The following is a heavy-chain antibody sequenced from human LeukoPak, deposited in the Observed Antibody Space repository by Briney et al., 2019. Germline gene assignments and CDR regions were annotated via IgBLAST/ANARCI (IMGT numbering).Heavy chain of an antibody. CDR1: GFTFSSYA. V-gene: IGHV3-23*01. Sequence: PGGSLRPSCAASGFTFSSYAMSWVRQAPGKGLEWVSGISGSGGSTYYADSVNGRFTISRDNSKSTLYLQMHSLRAGDTAVYYCAKASSSGSYGVYYFDCWGQGTLVTVSS. J-gene: IGHJ4*02. CDR3: AKASSSGSYGVYYFDC. D-gene: IGHD6-19*01. CDR2: ISGSGGST.